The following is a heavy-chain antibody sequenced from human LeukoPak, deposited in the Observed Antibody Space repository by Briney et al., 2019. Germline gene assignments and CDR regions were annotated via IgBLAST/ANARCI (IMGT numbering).Heavy chain of an antibody. CDR2: IRSKANGYAT. CDR3: TTDLQPSSPVHY. CDR1: GFTFSGSA. V-gene: IGHV3-73*01. Sequence: GGSLRLSCAASGFTFSGSAMHWVRQASGKGLEWVGRIRSKANGYATAYAASVKGRFTISRDDSKNTAYLQMNSLKTEDTAVYYCTTDLQPSSPVHYWGQGTLVTVSS. D-gene: IGHD6-13*01. J-gene: IGHJ4*02.